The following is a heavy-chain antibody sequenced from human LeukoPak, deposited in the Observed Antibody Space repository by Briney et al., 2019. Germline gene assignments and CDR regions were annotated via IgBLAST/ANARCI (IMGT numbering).Heavy chain of an antibody. J-gene: IGHJ4*02. Sequence: ASVKVSCKASGYTFTSYAMHWVRQAPGQRLEWMGWINAGNGDTKYSQEFQGRVTITRDTSASTAYMELSSLRSEDMAVYYCARQGSSGWYVSIVYWGQGTLVTVSS. CDR1: GYTFTSYA. CDR2: INAGNGDT. CDR3: ARQGSSGWYVSIVY. D-gene: IGHD6-19*01. V-gene: IGHV1-3*03.